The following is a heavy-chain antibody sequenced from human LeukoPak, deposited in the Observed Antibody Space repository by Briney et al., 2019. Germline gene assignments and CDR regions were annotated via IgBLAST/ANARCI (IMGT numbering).Heavy chain of an antibody. Sequence: ASVKVSCKASGYTFTSYDINWVRQATGQGLEWMGWMNPNSGNTGYAQKFQGRVTMTRDTSISTAYMELSRLRSDDTAVYYCARDNVVVPAAFDYWGQGTLVTVSS. CDR3: ARDNVVVPAAFDY. CDR2: MNPNSGNT. D-gene: IGHD2-2*01. V-gene: IGHV1-8*01. CDR1: GYTFTSYD. J-gene: IGHJ4*02.